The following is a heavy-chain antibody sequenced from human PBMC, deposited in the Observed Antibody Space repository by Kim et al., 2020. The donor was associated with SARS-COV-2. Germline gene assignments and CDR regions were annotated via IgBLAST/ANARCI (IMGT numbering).Heavy chain of an antibody. CDR2: IYYSGST. V-gene: IGHV4-39*01. J-gene: IGHJ6*02. Sequence: SETLSLTCTVSGGSISSSSYYWGWIRQPPGKGLEWIGSIYYSGSTYYNPSLKSRVTISVDTSKNQFSLKLSSVTAADTAVYYCARHPGRIYYYGSGSPHPPYGMDVWGQGTTVTVSS. CDR1: GGSISSSSYY. CDR3: ARHPGRIYYYGSGSPHPPYGMDV. D-gene: IGHD3-10*01.